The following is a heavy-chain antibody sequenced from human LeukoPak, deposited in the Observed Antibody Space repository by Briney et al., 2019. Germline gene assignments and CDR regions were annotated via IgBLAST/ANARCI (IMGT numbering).Heavy chain of an antibody. Sequence: ASVKVSCKASGYTFTNYVINRVRRAPGQGLEWGGWISAYNGNTNYTQKFQGRLTITMDTSTSTAYMELRSLRSDDTAVYFCAREHIFERSRVDYWGQGTLVTVSS. CDR3: AREHIFERSRVDY. D-gene: IGHD2-21*01. J-gene: IGHJ4*02. CDR1: GYTFTNYV. CDR2: ISAYNGNT. V-gene: IGHV1-18*04.